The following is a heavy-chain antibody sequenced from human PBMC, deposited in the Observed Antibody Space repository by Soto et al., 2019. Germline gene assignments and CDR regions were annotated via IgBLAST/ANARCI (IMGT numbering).Heavy chain of an antibody. V-gene: IGHV4-31*03. CDR2: IYYSGST. Sequence: LSLTCTVSGGSISSGGYYWSWIRQHPGKGLEWIGYIYYSGSTYYNPSLKSRVTISVDTSKNQFSLKLSSVTAADTAVYYCARERISSSWYSFDYWGQGTLVTVSS. D-gene: IGHD6-13*01. CDR1: GGSISSGGYY. J-gene: IGHJ4*02. CDR3: ARERISSSWYSFDY.